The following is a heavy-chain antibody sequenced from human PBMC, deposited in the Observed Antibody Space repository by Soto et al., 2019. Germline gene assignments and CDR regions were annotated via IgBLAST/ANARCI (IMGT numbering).Heavy chain of an antibody. CDR2: TSFDGSSG. D-gene: IGHD6-19*01. Sequence: VQLVESGGGVVQPGRSLRLSCAASGFTFSSSGMHWVRQAPGKGLEWVAVTSFDGSSGYYADSVRGRFTISRDNSNNTLYLQMNSLRAEDTAVYYCAKSPPAVAGYFDYWGQGTLVTVSS. J-gene: IGHJ4*02. V-gene: IGHV3-30*18. CDR1: GFTFSSSG. CDR3: AKSPPAVAGYFDY.